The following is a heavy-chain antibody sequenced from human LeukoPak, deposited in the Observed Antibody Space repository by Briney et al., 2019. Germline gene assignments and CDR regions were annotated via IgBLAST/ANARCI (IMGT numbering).Heavy chain of an antibody. V-gene: IGHV1-69*13. D-gene: IGHD2-2*01. CDR1: GGTFSNYG. CDR2: IIPIFGTT. CDR3: ARYSSSTSPYYYYYYMDV. Sequence: EASVKVSCKASGGTFSNYGITWVRQAPGQGLEWMGGIIPIFGTTKYAQKFQGRVTITADESTSAVYMQLSSLTSEDTAVYYCARYSSSTSPYYYYYYMDVWGKGTTVTVSS. J-gene: IGHJ6*03.